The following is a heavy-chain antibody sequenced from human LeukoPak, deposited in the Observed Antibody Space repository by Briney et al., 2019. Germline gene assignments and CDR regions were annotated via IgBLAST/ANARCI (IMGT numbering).Heavy chain of an antibody. D-gene: IGHD2-15*01. CDR3: ARGDIVVVVAANAFDI. CDR2: ISSSGSAI. CDR1: GFTFSDYY. J-gene: IGHJ3*02. Sequence: GGSLRLSCAASGFTFSDYYMSWIRQAPGEGLEWVSYISSSGSAIYYADSVKGRFTISRDNAKHSLYLQMHSLRAEDKAVYYCARGDIVVVVAANAFDIWGQGTMVTVSS. V-gene: IGHV3-11*04.